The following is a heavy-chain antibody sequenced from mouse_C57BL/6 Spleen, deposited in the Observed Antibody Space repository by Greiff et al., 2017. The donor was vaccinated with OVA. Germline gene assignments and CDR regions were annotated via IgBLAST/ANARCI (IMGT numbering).Heavy chain of an antibody. D-gene: IGHD1-1*01. V-gene: IGHV3-6*01. J-gene: IGHJ3*01. CDR3: ARAPLLRLFAY. CDR2: ISYEGSN. Sequence: VQLKESGPGLVKPSQSLSLTCSVTGYSITSGYYWNWIRQLPGNKLEWMGYISYEGSNNYNPSLKNRISITRDTSKILFFLKLKSVTTEDTATYYCARAPLLRLFAYWGQGTLVTVSA. CDR1: GYSITSGYY.